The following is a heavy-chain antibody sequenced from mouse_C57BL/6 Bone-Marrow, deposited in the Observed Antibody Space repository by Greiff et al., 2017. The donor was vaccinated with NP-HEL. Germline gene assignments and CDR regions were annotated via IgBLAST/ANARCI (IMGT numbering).Heavy chain of an antibody. CDR3: AREGYEDYFDY. D-gene: IGHD2-3*01. CDR2: ISYDGSN. V-gene: IGHV3-6*01. Sequence: EVKLMESGPGLVKPSQSLSLTCSVTGYSITSGYYWNWIRQFPGNKLEWMGYISYDGSNNYNPSLKNRISITRDTSKNQFFLKLNSVTTEDTATYYCAREGYEDYFDYWGQGTTLTVSS. J-gene: IGHJ2*01. CDR1: GYSITSGYY.